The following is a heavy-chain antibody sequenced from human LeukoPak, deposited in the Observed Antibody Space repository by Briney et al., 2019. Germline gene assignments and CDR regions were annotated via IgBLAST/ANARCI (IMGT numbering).Heavy chain of an antibody. D-gene: IGHD1-26*01. CDR2: IYYSGST. CDR1: GGSISSYY. J-gene: IGHJ4*02. V-gene: IGHV4-59*01. Sequence: SETLSLTCTVSGGSISSYYWSRLRQPPGKGLEWIGYIYYSGSTNYNPSLKSRVTISVDTSKNQFSLKLSSVTAADTAVYYCARGIVGATHFDYWGQGTLVTVSS. CDR3: ARGIVGATHFDY.